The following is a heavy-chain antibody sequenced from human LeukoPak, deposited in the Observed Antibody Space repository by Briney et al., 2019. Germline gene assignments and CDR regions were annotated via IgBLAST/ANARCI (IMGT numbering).Heavy chain of an antibody. V-gene: IGHV4-59*01. CDR3: ARGRRIAAAGTTKKTYYFDY. CDR2: IYYSGST. D-gene: IGHD6-13*01. Sequence: SETLSLTCTVSGGSISSYYWSWIRRPPGKGLEWIGYIYYSGSTNYNPSLKSRVTISVDTSKNQFSLKLSSVTAADTAVYYCARGRRIAAAGTTKKTYYFDYWGQGTLVTVSS. CDR1: GGSISSYY. J-gene: IGHJ4*02.